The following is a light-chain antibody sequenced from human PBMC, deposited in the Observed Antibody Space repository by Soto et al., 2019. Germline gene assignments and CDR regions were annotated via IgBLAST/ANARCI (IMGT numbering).Light chain of an antibody. V-gene: IGKV3-20*01. CDR2: DAS. Sequence: ETVMTQSPATLSVSPGERATLSSSASQSVNSNLAWYQQKAGQAPRLLIYDASNRATGIPDRFSGSGSGTDFTLTISRLDPEDFAVYYCRQYGRSLEFAVGGGTKVDIK. J-gene: IGKJ4*01. CDR3: RQYGRSLEFA. CDR1: QSVNSN.